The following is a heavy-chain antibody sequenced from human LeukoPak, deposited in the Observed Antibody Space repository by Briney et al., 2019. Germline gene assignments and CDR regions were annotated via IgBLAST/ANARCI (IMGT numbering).Heavy chain of an antibody. Sequence: GGSLRLSCAASGFTFSSYAMSWVRQAPGKGLEWVSAISGSGGSTYYADSVKGRFTISRDNSKNTLYLQMNSLRAEDTAVYYCAAYLYSSGWYGDYWGQGTLVTVSS. D-gene: IGHD6-19*01. J-gene: IGHJ4*02. CDR1: GFTFSSYA. V-gene: IGHV3-23*01. CDR2: ISGSGGST. CDR3: AAYLYSSGWYGDY.